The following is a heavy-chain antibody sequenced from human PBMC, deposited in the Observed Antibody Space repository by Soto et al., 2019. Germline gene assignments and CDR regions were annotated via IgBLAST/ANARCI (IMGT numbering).Heavy chain of an antibody. J-gene: IGHJ4*02. CDR1: GGTFSTYT. Sequence: QVQLVQSGAEVKKPGSSVKVSCRASGGTFSTYTISWVRQAPGQGLEWRGRIIPFLGIATYAQKAQGSVTFTADKTTSTAYWELCSPRSEDTAVDSCARRATGVVAATEAGDYWGQGTLVTVSP. D-gene: IGHD2-15*01. CDR2: IIPFLGIA. V-gene: IGHV1-69*02. CDR3: ARRATGVVAATEAGDY.